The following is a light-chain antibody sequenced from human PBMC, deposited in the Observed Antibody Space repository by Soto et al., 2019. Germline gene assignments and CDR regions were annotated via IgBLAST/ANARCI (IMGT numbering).Light chain of an antibody. V-gene: IGLV2-23*01. CDR2: EGS. J-gene: IGLJ3*02. CDR3: CSYAGSSSWV. Sequence: QSALTQPASVSGSPGQSITISCTGTSSDIGSYNLVSWYQQHPGKAPKFMIYEGSKRPSGVSNRFSGSKSGNTASLTISGLQAEDEADDYCCSYAGSSSWVFGGGTKLTVL. CDR1: SSDIGSYNL.